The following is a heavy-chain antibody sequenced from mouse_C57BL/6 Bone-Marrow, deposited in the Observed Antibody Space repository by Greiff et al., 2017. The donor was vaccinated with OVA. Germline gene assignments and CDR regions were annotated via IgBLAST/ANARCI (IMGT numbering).Heavy chain of an antibody. J-gene: IGHJ3*01. D-gene: IGHD1-1*02. CDR1: GYTFTDYN. V-gene: IGHV1-22*01. Sequence: VQLQQSGPELVKPGASVKMSCKASGYTFTDYNMHWVKQSHGKSLEWIGYINPNNGGTSYNQKFKGKATLTVNKSSSTAYMELRSLTSEDSAVYYCLYGSYPAWFAYWGQGTLVTVSA. CDR3: LYGSYPAWFAY. CDR2: INPNNGGT.